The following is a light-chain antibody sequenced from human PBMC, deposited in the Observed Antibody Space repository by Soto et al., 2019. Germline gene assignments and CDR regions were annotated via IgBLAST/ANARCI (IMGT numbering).Light chain of an antibody. J-gene: IGKJ2*01. CDR1: QSVSSSY. Sequence: EIVLTQSPGTLSLSPGERATLSCRASQSVSSSYFSWYQQKPGQAPRLLIYGASNRAAGVPDRFSGSESGTDFTLTISRLEPEDFELYFCQHYYGSLSQSTFGQGTKLEIK. CDR3: QHYYGSLSQST. CDR2: GAS. V-gene: IGKV3-20*01.